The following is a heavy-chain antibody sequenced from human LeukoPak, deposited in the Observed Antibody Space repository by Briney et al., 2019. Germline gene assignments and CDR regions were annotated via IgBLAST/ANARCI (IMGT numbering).Heavy chain of an antibody. J-gene: IGHJ6*03. CDR1: GFTFSNYA. V-gene: IGHV3-21*01. Sequence: GGSLRLSCAASGFTFSNYAMSWVRQAPGKGLEWVSSISSSSSYIYYADSVKGRFTISRDNAKNSLYLQMNSLRAEDTAVYYCASSNYDFWSGYYTFQGYYYYYYMDVWGKGTTVTVSS. D-gene: IGHD3-3*01. CDR3: ASSNYDFWSGYYTFQGYYYYYYMDV. CDR2: ISSSSSYI.